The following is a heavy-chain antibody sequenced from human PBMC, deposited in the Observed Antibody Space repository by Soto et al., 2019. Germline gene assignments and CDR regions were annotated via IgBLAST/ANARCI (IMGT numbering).Heavy chain of an antibody. V-gene: IGHV4-34*01. D-gene: IGHD3-16*01. J-gene: IGHJ5*02. CDR1: GGSFSDNY. CDR2: INHSGST. CDR3: ARGRGEIQGP. Sequence: NPSETLSLSCAVYGGSFSDNYWSWIRQPPGKGLEWLGEINHSGSTNHNPSLKSRVTILADTSKKQFSLKLSSVTAADTAVYYCARGRGEIQGPWGQGTLVTV.